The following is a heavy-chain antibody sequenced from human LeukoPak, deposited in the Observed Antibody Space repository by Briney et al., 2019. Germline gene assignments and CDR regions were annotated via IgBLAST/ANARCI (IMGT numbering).Heavy chain of an antibody. CDR2: IYHSGST. CDR3: ARQSGYYRYYFDY. CDR1: GYSISSGYY. D-gene: IGHD3-22*01. V-gene: IGHV4-38-2*01. Sequence: PSETLSLTCAVSGYSISSGYYWGWIRQPPGKGLEWIGSIYHSGSTYYNPSLKSRVTISVDTSKNQFSLKLSSVTAADTAVYYCARQSGYYRYYFDYWGQGTLVTVSS. J-gene: IGHJ4*02.